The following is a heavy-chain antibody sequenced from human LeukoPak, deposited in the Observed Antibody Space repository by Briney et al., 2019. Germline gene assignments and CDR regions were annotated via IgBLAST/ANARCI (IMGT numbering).Heavy chain of an antibody. CDR2: IYYSGST. V-gene: IGHV4-39*01. CDR1: GGSISSGSNY. CDR3: VRHISVVRGETFDF. D-gene: IGHD3-10*01. J-gene: IGHJ4*02. Sequence: NPSETLSLTCTASGGSISSGSNYWGWIRQPPGKGLEWIGSIYYSGSTYYNPSLKSRVTISVDTSKNQFSLKLSSVTAADTAVYYCVRHISVVRGETFDFWGQGSLVTVSS.